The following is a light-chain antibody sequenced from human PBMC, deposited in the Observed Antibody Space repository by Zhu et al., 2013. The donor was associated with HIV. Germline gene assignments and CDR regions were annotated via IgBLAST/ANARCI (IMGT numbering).Light chain of an antibody. Sequence: EIVLTQSPGTLSLSPGERATLSCRASQSITSNYLAWYQQNPGQAPRLLIYDASSRATGIPDRFSGSGSGTDFTLTISRLEPEDFAVYYCQQYGTSPRTFGPRD. CDR1: QSITSNY. J-gene: IGKJ1*01. CDR2: DAS. CDR3: QQYGTSPRT. V-gene: IGKV3-20*01.